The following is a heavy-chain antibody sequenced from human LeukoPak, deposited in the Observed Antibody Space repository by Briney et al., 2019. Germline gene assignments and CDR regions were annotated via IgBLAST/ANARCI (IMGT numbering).Heavy chain of an antibody. D-gene: IGHD2-2*01. CDR3: ARQLGYCSSTSCYADKVDY. V-gene: IGHV4-39*01. CDR2: IYYSGST. J-gene: IGHJ4*02. CDR1: GGSISRSSYY. Sequence: SETLSLTCTVSGGSISRSSYYWGWIRQPPGKGREWIGSIYYSGSTYYNPSLKSRVTISVDTSKNQFSLKLSSVTAADTAVYYCARQLGYCSSTSCYADKVDYWGQGTLVTVSS.